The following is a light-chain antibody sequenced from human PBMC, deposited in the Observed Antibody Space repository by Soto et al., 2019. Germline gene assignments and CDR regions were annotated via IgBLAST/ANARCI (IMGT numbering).Light chain of an antibody. CDR1: QVIRID. Sequence: IHMTDSPSSLSATVLDRGTITCLSIQVIRIDLFFYQQKAGEAAKFLIYSSSALQTWVPSRFSGSGSGTDFPLTISGLQPDDVATYYWQQYNSYSQTFGQGTKVDIK. CDR2: SSS. CDR3: QQYNSYSQT. J-gene: IGKJ1*01. V-gene: IGKV1-6*01.